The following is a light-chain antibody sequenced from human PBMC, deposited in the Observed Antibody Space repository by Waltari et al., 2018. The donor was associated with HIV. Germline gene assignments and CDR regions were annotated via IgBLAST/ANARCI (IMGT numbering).Light chain of an antibody. CDR1: QSVSSSY. CDR3: QQYGSSPPLT. V-gene: IGKV3-20*01. Sequence: EIVLTQSPGTLSLSPGERATLSCRASQSVSSSYLAWYQQKPGQAPRLPSYGASSRATGIPDRFSGSGSGTDFTLTISRLEPEDFAVYYCQQYGSSPPLTFGQGTKVEIK. J-gene: IGKJ1*01. CDR2: GAS.